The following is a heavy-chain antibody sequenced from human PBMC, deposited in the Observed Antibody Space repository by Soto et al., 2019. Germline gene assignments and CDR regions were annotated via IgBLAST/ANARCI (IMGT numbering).Heavy chain of an antibody. D-gene: IGHD3-10*01. CDR2: ISGSGDTI. CDR1: GFRFSDYF. CDR3: ARRSTMVTDFDY. J-gene: IGHJ4*02. V-gene: IGHV3-11*01. Sequence: QVQLVESGGTLVKPGGSLRLSCAASGFRFSDYFMNWIRQAPGKRLEWLSYISGSGDTIFYADSVKGRFTISRDNAKNSLYLQMYRLRADDTAVYYCARRSTMVTDFDYWGQGTLVAVSS.